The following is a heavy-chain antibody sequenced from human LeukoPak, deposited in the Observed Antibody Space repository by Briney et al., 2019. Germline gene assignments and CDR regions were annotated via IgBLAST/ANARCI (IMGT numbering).Heavy chain of an antibody. CDR3: ARGDDYGDYWGLY. V-gene: IGHV1-18*01. J-gene: IGHJ4*02. CDR2: INTYNGHT. CDR1: GYTFTSYS. D-gene: IGHD4-17*01. Sequence: ASVKVSCKASGYTFTSYSLTWVRQAPGQGLEWLGWINTYNGHTNYAAKLQGRVTMTTDTSTSTAYMELRSLISDDAAVYYCARGDDYGDYWGLYWGQGTLVTVSS.